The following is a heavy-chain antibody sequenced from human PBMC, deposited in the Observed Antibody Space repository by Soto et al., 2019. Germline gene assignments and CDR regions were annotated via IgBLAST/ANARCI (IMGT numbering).Heavy chain of an antibody. CDR1: GFTFSSYW. CDR2: IKQDGSEK. CDR3: AGNIKTWKYYYYYYMDV. D-gene: IGHD1-1*01. V-gene: IGHV3-7*01. Sequence: GGSLRLSCAASGFTFSSYWMSWVRQAPGKGLEWVANIKQDGSEKYYVDSVKGRFTISRDNAKNSLYLQMNSLRAEDTAVYYWAGNIKTWKYYYYYYMDVWGKGTTVTVSS. J-gene: IGHJ6*03.